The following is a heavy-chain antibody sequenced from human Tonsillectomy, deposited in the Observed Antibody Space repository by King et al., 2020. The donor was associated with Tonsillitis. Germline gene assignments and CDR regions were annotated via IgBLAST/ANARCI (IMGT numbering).Heavy chain of an antibody. CDR2: IRGKAYGGTT. J-gene: IGHJ3*02. CDR3: SRAYGGYGGRAFDI. V-gene: IGHV3-49*04. Sequence: VQLVESGGDLVQPGRSLRLSCKASGFALDDYIMTWVRQAPGKGLEWVSFIRGKAYGGTTEYAASVKGRFTISRDDSKSIAYLQMNSLKTEDTGVYYCSRAYGGYGGRAFDIWGQGTMVTVSS. D-gene: IGHD4-17*01. CDR1: GFALDDYI.